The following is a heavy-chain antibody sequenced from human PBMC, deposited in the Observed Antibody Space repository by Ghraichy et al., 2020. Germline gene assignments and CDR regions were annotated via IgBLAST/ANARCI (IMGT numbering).Heavy chain of an antibody. Sequence: SETLSLTCTVSGGSISSSSYYWGWIRQPPGKGLEWIGSIYYSGSTYYNPSLKSRVTISVDTSKNQFSLKLSSVTAADTAVYYCARHEGIWLKFSWFDPWGQGTLVTVSS. CDR3: ARHEGIWLKFSWFDP. CDR2: IYYSGST. J-gene: IGHJ5*02. CDR1: GGSISSSSYY. V-gene: IGHV4-39*01. D-gene: IGHD5-18*01.